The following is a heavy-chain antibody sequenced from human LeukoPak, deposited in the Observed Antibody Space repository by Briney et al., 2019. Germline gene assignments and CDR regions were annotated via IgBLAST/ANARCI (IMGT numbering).Heavy chain of an antibody. J-gene: IGHJ6*03. V-gene: IGHV3-21*01. D-gene: IGHD3-22*01. CDR2: ISSSSIYI. Sequence: GGSLRLSCAASGFTLSSYGMNWVRQAPGKGLEWVSFISSSSIYIYYADSVKGRFTISRDNAKNSLYLQTNSLRAEDTAVYYCARVALKRRLSMIVVGDYYMDVWGKGTTVTVSS. CDR3: ARVALKRRLSMIVVGDYYMDV. CDR1: GFTLSSYG.